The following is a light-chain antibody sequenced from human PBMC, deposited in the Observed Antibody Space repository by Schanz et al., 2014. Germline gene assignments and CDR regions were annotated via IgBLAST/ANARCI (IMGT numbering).Light chain of an antibody. V-gene: IGLV2-8*01. J-gene: IGLJ1*01. CDR2: DVT. Sequence: QSVLTQPASVSGSPGQSITISCTGTSSDVGGYNYVSWYQQHPGKAPKLIISDVTRRPSGVPDRFSGSKSDNTASLTVSGLQVEDEADYYCGSYAGSPYVFGTGTKLTVL. CDR3: GSYAGSPYV. CDR1: SSDVGGYNY.